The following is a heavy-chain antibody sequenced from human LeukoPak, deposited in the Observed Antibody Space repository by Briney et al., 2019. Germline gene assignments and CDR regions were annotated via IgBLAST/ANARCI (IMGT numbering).Heavy chain of an antibody. J-gene: IGHJ5*02. Sequence: SETLSLTCTVSGDSISSYYWSWIRQPPGKGLEWIGYIYYSGSTNYNPSLKSRVTISVDTSKNQFSLKLSSVTAADTAVYYCARNGQGYGDYVWFDPWGQGTLVTVSS. D-gene: IGHD4-17*01. CDR3: ARNGQGYGDYVWFDP. CDR1: GDSISSYY. CDR2: IYYSGST. V-gene: IGHV4-59*01.